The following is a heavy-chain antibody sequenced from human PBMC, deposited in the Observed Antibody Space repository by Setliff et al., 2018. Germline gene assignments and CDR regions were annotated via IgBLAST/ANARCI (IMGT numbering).Heavy chain of an antibody. Sequence: PSETLSLTCTVSGGSISSYYWSWIRQPAGKGLEWIGHIYIGGSANYNPSLKSRVTMSIEPSKNQFSLKLNSVTAADMAVYYCAREQWLDPPGYYYMDVWAKGTTVTVSS. CDR3: AREQWLDPPGYYYMDV. J-gene: IGHJ6*03. V-gene: IGHV4-4*07. D-gene: IGHD6-19*01. CDR2: IYIGGSA. CDR1: GGSISSYY.